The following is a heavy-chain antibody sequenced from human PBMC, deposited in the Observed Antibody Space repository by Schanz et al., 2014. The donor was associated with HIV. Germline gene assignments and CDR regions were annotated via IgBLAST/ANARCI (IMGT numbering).Heavy chain of an antibody. V-gene: IGHV3-30*06. CDR3: ARGGIWEWDQPDFDY. J-gene: IGHJ4*02. CDR2: ISYDGSNK. Sequence: VQLVESGGRLVKPGESLILSCAASGFTLNGYSMNWVRQAPGKGLEWVAVISYDGSNKYYADSVKGRFTISRDNSKNTLYLQMNSLRADDTAVYYCARGGIWEWDQPDFDYWGQGTLVTVSS. CDR1: GFTLNGYS. D-gene: IGHD2-15*01.